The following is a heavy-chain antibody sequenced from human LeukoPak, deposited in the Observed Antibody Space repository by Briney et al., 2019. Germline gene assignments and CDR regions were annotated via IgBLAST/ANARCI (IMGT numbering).Heavy chain of an antibody. CDR2: INHSGST. CDR1: GYSISSGYY. D-gene: IGHD6-13*01. V-gene: IGHV4-38-2*02. Sequence: SETLSLTCTVSGYSISSGYYWSWIRQPPGKGLEWIGEINHSGSTNYNPSLKSRVTISVDTSKNQFSLKLSSVTAADTAVYYCASVGGSSSWFFDYWGQGTLVTVSS. CDR3: ASVGGSSSWFFDY. J-gene: IGHJ4*02.